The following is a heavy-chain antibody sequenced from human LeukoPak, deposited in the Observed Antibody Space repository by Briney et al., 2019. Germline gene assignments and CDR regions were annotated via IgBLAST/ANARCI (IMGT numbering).Heavy chain of an antibody. CDR2: IYYSGST. CDR1: GGSISSSSYY. D-gene: IGHD6-13*01. CDR3: ARVSGYSSSWYEGQEDNYFDY. Sequence: PSETLSLTCTVSGGSISSSSYYWGWIRQPPGKGLEWIGSIYYSGSTYYNPSLKSRVTISVDTSKNQFSLKLSSVTAADTAVYYCARVSGYSSSWYEGQEDNYFDYWGQGTLVTVSS. J-gene: IGHJ4*02. V-gene: IGHV4-39*07.